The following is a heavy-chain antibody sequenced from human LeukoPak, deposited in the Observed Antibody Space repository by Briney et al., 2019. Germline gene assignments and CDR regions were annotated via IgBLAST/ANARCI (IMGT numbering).Heavy chain of an antibody. J-gene: IGHJ4*02. CDR3: ARDGPYCSSTSCAN. CDR1: GVSISSGGYY. CDR2: IYYSGST. V-gene: IGHV4-31*03. D-gene: IGHD2-2*01. Sequence: SETLSLTCTVSGVSISSGGYYWSWLRQHPGKGLEWIGYIYYSGSTYYNPSLKSRVTISVDTSKNQFSLKLSSVTAADTAVYYCARDGPYCSSTSCANWGQGTLVTVSS.